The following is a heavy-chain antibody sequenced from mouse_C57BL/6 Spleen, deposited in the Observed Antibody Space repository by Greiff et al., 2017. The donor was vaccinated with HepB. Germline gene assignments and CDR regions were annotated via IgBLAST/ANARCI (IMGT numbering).Heavy chain of an antibody. CDR2: IDPSDSYT. CDR1: GYTFTSYW. J-gene: IGHJ4*01. CDR3: AKGDYGSSRYYAMDY. D-gene: IGHD1-1*01. Sequence: QVQLQQPGAELVKPGASVKLSCKASGYTFTSYWMQWVKQRPGQGLEWIGEIDPSDSYTNYNQKFKGKATLTVDTSSSTAYMQLSSLTSEDSAVYYCAKGDYGSSRYYAMDYWGQGTSVTVSS. V-gene: IGHV1-50*01.